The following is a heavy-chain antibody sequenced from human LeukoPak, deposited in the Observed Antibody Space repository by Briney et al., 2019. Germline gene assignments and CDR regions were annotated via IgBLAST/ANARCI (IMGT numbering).Heavy chain of an antibody. Sequence: ASVKVSCKASGYTFTSYDINWVRQATGQGLEWMGWMNPNSGNTGYAQKLQGRVTMTTDTSTSTAYMELRSLRSDDTAVYYCARDQGLLWFGELLFPYYYYGMDVWGQGTTVTVSS. J-gene: IGHJ6*02. D-gene: IGHD3-10*01. V-gene: IGHV1-8*01. CDR1: GYTFTSYD. CDR2: MNPNSGNT. CDR3: ARDQGLLWFGELLFPYYYYGMDV.